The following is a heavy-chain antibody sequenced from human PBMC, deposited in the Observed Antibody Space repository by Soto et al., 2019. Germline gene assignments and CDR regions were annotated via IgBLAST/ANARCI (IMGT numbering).Heavy chain of an antibody. CDR3: ARGEVAGPYYYYMDV. D-gene: IGHD2-15*01. CDR2: INSDGSST. V-gene: IGHV3-74*01. CDR1: GFTFSSYA. Sequence: GSLRLSCAASGFTFSSYAMSWVRQAPGKGLEWVSRINSDGSSTSYADSVKGRFTISRDNAKNTLYLQMNSLRAEDTAVYYCARGEVAGPYYYYMDVWGKGTTVTVSS. J-gene: IGHJ6*03.